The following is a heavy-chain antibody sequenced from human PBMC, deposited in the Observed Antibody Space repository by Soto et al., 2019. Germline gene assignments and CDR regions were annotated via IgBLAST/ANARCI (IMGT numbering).Heavy chain of an antibody. Sequence: QVQLQESGPGLVKPSETLSLTCTVSGGSISSYYWSWIRQPPGKGLEWIGYIYYSGSTNYNPSLKSRVTISVDTSKNQFSLKLSSVTAADTAVYYCARGPYYDILTGYDYGMDVW. CDR2: IYYSGST. V-gene: IGHV4-59*01. D-gene: IGHD3-9*01. CDR1: GGSISSYY. J-gene: IGHJ6*01. CDR3: ARGPYYDILTGYDYGMDV.